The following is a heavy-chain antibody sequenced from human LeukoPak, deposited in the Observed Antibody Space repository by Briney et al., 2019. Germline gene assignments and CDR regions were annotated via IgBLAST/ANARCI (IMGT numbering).Heavy chain of an antibody. CDR1: GGTNYA. V-gene: IGHV1-69*10. D-gene: IGHD3-22*01. CDR2: IIPMFDVA. CDR3: ARVKSYYYDTSDKDAFDI. Sequence: SVKVSCKVSGGTNYAISWLRQAPGQGLEWMGGIIPMFDVANSAQKFQGRVTFTADKSTNTAYMELSSLRSEDTAVYYCARVKSYYYDTSDKDAFDIWGQGTMVTVSS. J-gene: IGHJ3*02.